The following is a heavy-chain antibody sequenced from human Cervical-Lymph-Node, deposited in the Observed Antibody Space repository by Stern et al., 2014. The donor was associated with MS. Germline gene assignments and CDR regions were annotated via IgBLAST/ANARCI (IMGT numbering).Heavy chain of an antibody. V-gene: IGHV4-59*01. D-gene: IGHD2-15*01. CDR1: GGSLRSYY. J-gene: IGHJ4*02. CDR3: AREGEYCSGSRCYPFLDY. Sequence: QLQLQESGPGLVKPSETLSLTCTVSGGSLRSYYWNWILQAPGKGLEWLGVIYHTGSVNYNPSLSSRVAMSVDTSKNQFSLTVSSVTAADTAVYYCAREGEYCSGSRCYPFLDYWGQGTLVTVSS. CDR2: IYHTGSV.